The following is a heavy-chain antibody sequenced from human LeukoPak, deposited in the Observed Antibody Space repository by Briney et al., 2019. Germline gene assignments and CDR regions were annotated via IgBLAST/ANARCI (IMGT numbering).Heavy chain of an antibody. Sequence: GGSLRLSCAASGFSFSAYALHWVRQAPGKGLEWVAVISYDGSNKYYADSVKGRFTISRDNSKNTLYLQMNSLRAEDTAVYYCARDVGTMVRGVTVGGLDYWGQGTLVTVSS. CDR2: ISYDGSNK. J-gene: IGHJ4*02. CDR1: GFSFSAYA. CDR3: ARDVGTMVRGVTVGGLDY. D-gene: IGHD3-10*01. V-gene: IGHV3-30-3*01.